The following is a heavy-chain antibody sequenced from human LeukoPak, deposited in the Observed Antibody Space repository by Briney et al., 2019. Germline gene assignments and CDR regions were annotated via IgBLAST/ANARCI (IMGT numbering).Heavy chain of an antibody. Sequence: ASVKVSCTASGYTFTSYYMHWVRQAPGQGLEWMGIINPSGGSTSYAQKFQGRVTMTRNTSISTAYMELSSLRSEDTAVYYCARSKYGGDDYWGQGTLVTVSS. V-gene: IGHV1-46*01. D-gene: IGHD2-21*01. CDR1: GYTFTSYY. CDR2: INPSGGST. CDR3: ARSKYGGDDY. J-gene: IGHJ4*02.